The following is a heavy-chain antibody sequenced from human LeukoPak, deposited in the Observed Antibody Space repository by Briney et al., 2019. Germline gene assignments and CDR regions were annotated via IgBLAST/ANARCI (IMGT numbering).Heavy chain of an antibody. D-gene: IGHD3-22*01. J-gene: IGHJ3*02. V-gene: IGHV3-53*01. CDR1: GFTVSSDY. CDR3: ARGFFHSSGQGAFDI. Sequence: GGSLRISCAVSGFTVSSDYMTWVRQAPGKGLEWVSTVYDNGNIYYADSVKGRFTISRDDSKNTLYLQVNSLRADDTAVYYCARGFFHSSGQGAFDIWGQGTVVTVSS. CDR2: VYDNGNI.